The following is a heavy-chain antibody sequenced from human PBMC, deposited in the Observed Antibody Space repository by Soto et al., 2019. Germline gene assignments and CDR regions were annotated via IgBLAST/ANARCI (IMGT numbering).Heavy chain of an antibody. V-gene: IGHV1-2*04. CDR1: GYTFTGYY. Sequence: ASVKVSCKASGYTFTGYYMHWVRQAPGQGLEWIRWINTNSGGTNYAQKLQGWVTMTRDTSISTAYMELSRLRSDDTAVYYCARDRGYDSRGYYYGQLLFDYSGQGTLVTVSS. CDR2: INTNSGGT. D-gene: IGHD3-22*01. CDR3: ARDRGYDSRGYYYGQLLFDY. J-gene: IGHJ4*02.